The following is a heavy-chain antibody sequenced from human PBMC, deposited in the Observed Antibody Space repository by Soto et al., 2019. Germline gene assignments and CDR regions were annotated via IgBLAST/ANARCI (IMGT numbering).Heavy chain of an antibody. CDR1: GGTFSSYA. CDR3: ARDSSGYYYVPDY. V-gene: IGHV1-69*13. CDR2: IIPIFGTA. D-gene: IGHD3-22*01. Sequence: ASVKVSCKASGGTFSSYAISWVRQAPGQGLEWMGGIIPIFGTANYAQKFQGRVTITADESTSTAYMELSSLRSEDTAVYYCARDSSGYYYVPDYWGQGTLVTVSS. J-gene: IGHJ4*02.